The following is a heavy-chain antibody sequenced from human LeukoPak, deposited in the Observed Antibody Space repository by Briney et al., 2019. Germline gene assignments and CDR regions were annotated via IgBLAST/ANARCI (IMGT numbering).Heavy chain of an antibody. D-gene: IGHD4-17*01. V-gene: IGHV1-18*01. J-gene: IGHJ5*02. CDR2: ISAYNGNT. Sequence: ASVKVSCKASGYTFTSYGISWVRQAPGQGLEWMGWISAYNGNTNYAQKLQGRVTMTTDTSASTAYMELNSLRSEDTAVYYCARGHADYVNHPWGPGTLVTVSS. CDR3: ARGHADYVNHP. CDR1: GYTFTSYG.